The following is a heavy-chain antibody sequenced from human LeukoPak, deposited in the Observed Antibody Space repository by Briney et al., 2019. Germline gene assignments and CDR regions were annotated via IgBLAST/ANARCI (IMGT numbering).Heavy chain of an antibody. CDR2: IYYSGNT. CDR1: GGSISSYY. J-gene: IGHJ3*01. V-gene: IGHV4-59*01. D-gene: IGHD3-3*02. CDR3: TRSKLGVGDAFDV. Sequence: PSETLSLTCTVSGGSISSYYWSWIRQPPGKGLEWIGYIYYSGNTKYNPSLKSRVTISVDTSKNEFSLKLNSLTAADTAVYYCTRSKLGVGDAFDVWGRGTKVTVSS.